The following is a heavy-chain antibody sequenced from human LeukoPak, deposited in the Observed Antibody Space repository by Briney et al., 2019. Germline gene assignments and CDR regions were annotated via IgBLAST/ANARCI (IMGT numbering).Heavy chain of an antibody. Sequence: GRSLRLSCAASGFTFDDYAMHWVRQAPGKGLEWVSGMSWNSGSIGYADSVRGRFTISRDNAKNTLYLQMNTLRVEDTAVYYCTRDLMDYDVSTGLHHYYMDVWGQGTTVTVSS. CDR2: MSWNSGSI. V-gene: IGHV3-9*01. CDR1: GFTFDDYA. J-gene: IGHJ6*02. CDR3: TRDLMDYDVSTGLHHYYMDV. D-gene: IGHD3-9*01.